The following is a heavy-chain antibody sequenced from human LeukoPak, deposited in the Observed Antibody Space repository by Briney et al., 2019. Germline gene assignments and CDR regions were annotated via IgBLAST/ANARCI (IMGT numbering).Heavy chain of an antibody. CDR2: ISGSGGST. CDR3: AKDGGAPDIVVVVAPNWFDP. D-gene: IGHD2-15*01. J-gene: IGHJ5*02. V-gene: IGHV3-23*01. CDR1: GFTFSSYA. Sequence: PGGSLRLSCAASGFTFSSYAMSWVRQAPGKGLEWVSAISGSGGSTYYADSVKGRFTISRDNSKNTLYLQMNSLRAEDTAVYYCAKDGGAPDIVVVVAPNWFDPWGQGTLVTVSS.